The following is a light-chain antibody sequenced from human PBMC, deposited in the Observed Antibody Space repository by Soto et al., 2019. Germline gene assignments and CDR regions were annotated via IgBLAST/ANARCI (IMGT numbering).Light chain of an antibody. V-gene: IGLV2-14*01. Sequence: QSVLTQPASVSGSPGQSITISCTGASFDVGAYNNVSWYQQHPGKAPKLMIYEVSNRPSGVSNRFSGSKSGNTASLTISGLQAEDEADYYCSSYTSSSTDVFGTGTKVTVL. CDR2: EVS. CDR1: SFDVGAYNN. J-gene: IGLJ1*01. CDR3: SSYTSSSTDV.